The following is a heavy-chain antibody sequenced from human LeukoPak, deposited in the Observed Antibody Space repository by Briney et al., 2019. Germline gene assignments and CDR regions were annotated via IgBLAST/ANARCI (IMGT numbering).Heavy chain of an antibody. D-gene: IGHD6-13*01. V-gene: IGHV4-38-2*01. J-gene: IGHJ4*02. CDR1: GYTISSGYY. Sequence: SETLSLTCAVSGYTISSGYYWGWIRQPPGKGLEWIGSISPSGSTFYNPSLKSRVTISVDTSKNQFSLKLRSVTAADTAVYYCALSPLGAAGTWSGLFDYWGQGTLVTVSS. CDR2: ISPSGST. CDR3: ALSPLGAAGTWSGLFDY.